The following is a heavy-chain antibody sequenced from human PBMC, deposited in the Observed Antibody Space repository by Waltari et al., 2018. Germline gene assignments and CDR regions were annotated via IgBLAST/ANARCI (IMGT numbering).Heavy chain of an antibody. V-gene: IGHV4-39*07. CDR1: GGSISSSSYY. J-gene: IGHJ4*02. CDR3: ARNVSSISSSRDAFDY. CDR2: IYYRGST. Sequence: QLQLQESGPGLVKPSETLSLTCTVSGGSISSSSYYWGWIRQPPGKGLEWIVSIYYRGSTYYNPSLKSRVTLSVDTAKNQFSLKLSSVTAADTAVYYCARNVSSISSSRDAFDYWGQGTLVSVSS. D-gene: IGHD6-13*01.